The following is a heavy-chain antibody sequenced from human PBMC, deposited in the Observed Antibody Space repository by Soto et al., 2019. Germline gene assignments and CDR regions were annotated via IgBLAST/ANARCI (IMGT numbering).Heavy chain of an antibody. CDR2: IYYSGST. V-gene: IGHV4-30-4*01. D-gene: IGHD3-3*01. J-gene: IGHJ6*02. CDR3: ARDIRLRFLEPPTYGMDV. Sequence: PSETLSLTCTVSGGSISRGDYYWSWIRQPPGKGLEWIGYIYYSGSTYYNPSLKSRVTISVDTSKNQFSLKLSSVTAADTAVYYCARDIRLRFLEPPTYGMDVWGQGTTVTVSS. CDR1: GGSISRGDYY.